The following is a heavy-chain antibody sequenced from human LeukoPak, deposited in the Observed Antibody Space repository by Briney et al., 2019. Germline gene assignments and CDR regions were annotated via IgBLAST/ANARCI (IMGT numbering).Heavy chain of an antibody. V-gene: IGHV3-23*01. D-gene: IGHD2-2*01. J-gene: IGHJ5*02. Sequence: GGSLRLSCAASGVTFSSYAMSWVRQAPGKGLEWVSAISGSVGSTYYADSVKGRVTISRDNSKNTLYLQMNSLRAEDTAVYYCAKDQMIVVVPAAKPDSYNWFDPWGQGTLVTVSS. CDR1: GVTFSSYA. CDR2: ISGSVGST. CDR3: AKDQMIVVVPAAKPDSYNWFDP.